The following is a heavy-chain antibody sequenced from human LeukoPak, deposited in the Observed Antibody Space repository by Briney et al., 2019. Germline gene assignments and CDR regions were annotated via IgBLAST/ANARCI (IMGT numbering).Heavy chain of an antibody. D-gene: IGHD4-11*01. CDR3: AILQYYYYMDV. Sequence: ASVKVSCKVSGYTLTGLSMHWVRQAPGKGLEWMGWMSPNSGNTGYAQKFQGRVTITRNTSISTAYMELSSLRSEDTAVYYCAILQYYYYMDVWGKGTTVTVSS. CDR1: GYTLTGLS. CDR2: MSPNSGNT. J-gene: IGHJ6*03. V-gene: IGHV1-8*03.